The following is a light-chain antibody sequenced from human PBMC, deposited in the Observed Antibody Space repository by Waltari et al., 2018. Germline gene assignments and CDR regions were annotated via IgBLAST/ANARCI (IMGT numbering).Light chain of an antibody. Sequence: QLVLTQSPSASASLGASVKLPCTLSSGHSSNVIAWHQQHPQKGPRYLMKVNSDGSHSKGDEIPDRFSGSSSGAERYLTISSLQSEDEADYYCQTGGHGTWVFGGGTKLTVL. CDR2: VNSDGSH. V-gene: IGLV4-69*02. CDR1: SGHSSNV. CDR3: QTGGHGTWV. J-gene: IGLJ3*02.